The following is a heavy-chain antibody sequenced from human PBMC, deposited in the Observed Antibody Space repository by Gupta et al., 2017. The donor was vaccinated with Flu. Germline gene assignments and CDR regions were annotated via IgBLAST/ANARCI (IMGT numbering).Heavy chain of an antibody. Sequence: QAPGKGLEWVSYISSSGSTIYYADSVKGRFTISRDNAKNSLYLQMNSLRAEDTAVYYCARVGWGRGHYYMDVWGKGTTVTVSS. J-gene: IGHJ6*03. V-gene: IGHV3-48*03. CDR2: ISSSGSTI. CDR3: ARVGWGRGHYYMDV. D-gene: IGHD7-27*01.